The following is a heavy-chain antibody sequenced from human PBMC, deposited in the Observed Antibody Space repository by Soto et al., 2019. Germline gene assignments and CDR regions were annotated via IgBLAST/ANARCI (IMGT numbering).Heavy chain of an antibody. CDR1: GFTFSSYA. CDR2: ISYDGSNK. J-gene: IGHJ6*02. V-gene: IGHV3-30-3*01. Sequence: PGGSLRLSCAASGFTFSSYAMHWVRQAPGKGLEWVAVISYDGSNKYYADSVKGRFTISRDNSKNTLYLQMNSLRAEDTAVYYCARSQLGVLYGMDVWGQGTTVTVSS. CDR3: ARSQLGVLYGMDV. D-gene: IGHD7-27*01.